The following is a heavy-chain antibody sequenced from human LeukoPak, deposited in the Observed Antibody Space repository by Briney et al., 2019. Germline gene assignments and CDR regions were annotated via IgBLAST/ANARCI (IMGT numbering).Heavy chain of an antibody. D-gene: IGHD3-10*01. CDR2: IYYSGHT. CDR3: ARHVGFITMVRGVINNNWFDP. V-gene: IGHV4-59*08. CDR1: DDSLNNYY. Sequence: SETLSLTCTVFDDSLNNYYWNWIRQPPGKGLEWIGYIYYSGHTNYNPSLNSRVAISIDTSKKQFSLKLSSVTAADTAVYYCARHVGFITMVRGVINNNWFDPWGQGTLVTVSS. J-gene: IGHJ5*02.